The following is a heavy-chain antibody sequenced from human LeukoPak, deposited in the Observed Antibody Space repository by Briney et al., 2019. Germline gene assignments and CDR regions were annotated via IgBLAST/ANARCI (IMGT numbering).Heavy chain of an antibody. CDR2: IDPSDSYT. J-gene: IGHJ4*02. CDR3: ARRGSGSYLSDY. CDR1: GYSFTNYW. Sequence: GESLKISCKGSGYSFTNYWISWVRQMPGKGLEWMGRIDPSDSYTNYSPSFQGPVTISADKSISTAYLQWSGLKASDTAMYYCARRGSGSYLSDYWGQGTLVTVSS. V-gene: IGHV5-10-1*01. D-gene: IGHD3-10*01.